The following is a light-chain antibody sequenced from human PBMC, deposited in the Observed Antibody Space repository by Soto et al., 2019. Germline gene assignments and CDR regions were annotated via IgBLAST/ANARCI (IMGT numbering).Light chain of an antibody. CDR2: EVS. CDR1: TSDVGTYKF. CDR3: CSHAGSHVI. V-gene: IGLV2-23*02. J-gene: IGLJ2*01. Sequence: QSVLTQPASVSGSPGQSITISCTGTTSDVGTYKFVSWYQQHPGIAPKLMIYEVSERPSGVSKRFSGSKSGNTASLTISGLQAEDEADYYCCSHAGSHVIFGGGTKVTVL.